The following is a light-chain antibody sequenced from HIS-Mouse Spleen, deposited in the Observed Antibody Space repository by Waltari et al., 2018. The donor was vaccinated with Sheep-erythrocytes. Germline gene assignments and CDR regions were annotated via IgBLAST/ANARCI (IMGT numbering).Light chain of an antibody. CDR3: CSYAGSYNHV. J-gene: IGLJ1*01. V-gene: IGLV2-11*01. Sequence: SALTQPRSVSGSPGQSVTISCPGTSRDVGGYTFVSWYQQHPGKAPKLMIYDVSKRPSGVPDRFSGSKSGNTASLTISGLQAEDEADYYCCSYAGSYNHVFGTGTKVTVL. CDR1: SRDVGGYTF. CDR2: DVS.